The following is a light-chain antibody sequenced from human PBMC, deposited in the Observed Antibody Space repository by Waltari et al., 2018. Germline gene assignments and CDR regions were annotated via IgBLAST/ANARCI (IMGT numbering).Light chain of an antibody. J-gene: IGKJ4*01. CDR2: GVS. V-gene: IGKV3-15*01. CDR1: QSVSRT. Sequence: DIVLTQSLANLSLSPGERASLSCRASQSVSRTFAWYQLQPGQPPSLLIYGVSNRANGVPDRFSGSGSGTDFTLTISSLEPEDFVIYYCHQYAEWPLTFGGGTKVEIK. CDR3: HQYAEWPLT.